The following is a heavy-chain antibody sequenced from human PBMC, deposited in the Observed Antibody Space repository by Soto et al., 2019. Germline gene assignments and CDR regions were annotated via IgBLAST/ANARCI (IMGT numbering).Heavy chain of an antibody. CDR2: IFYSGST. CDR1: GGSISSGDYY. J-gene: IGHJ4*02. CDR3: ARYYCSNTSCFLFDS. Sequence: PSETLSLTCTVSGGSISSGDYYWSWIRQPPGKGLEWIGYIFYSGSTYYSPSLQSRITISVDTSKIQFSLKLSSVTAADTAVYYCARYYCSNTSCFLFDSWGQGTLVTVSS. D-gene: IGHD2-2*01. V-gene: IGHV4-30-4*01.